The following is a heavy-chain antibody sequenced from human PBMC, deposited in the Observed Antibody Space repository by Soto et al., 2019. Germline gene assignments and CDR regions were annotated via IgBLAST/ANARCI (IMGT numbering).Heavy chain of an antibody. V-gene: IGHV4-4*07. J-gene: IGHJ5*02. CDR2: IYATGTT. CDR3: VRDGTKTLRDWFDP. CDR1: GASISGFY. D-gene: IGHD1-1*01. Sequence: SETLSLTCTVSGASISGFYWSWIRKSAGKGLEWIGHIYATGTTDYNPSLKSRVMMSVDTSKKQFSLKLRSVTAADTAVYYCVRDGTKTLRDWFDPWGQGISVTVSS.